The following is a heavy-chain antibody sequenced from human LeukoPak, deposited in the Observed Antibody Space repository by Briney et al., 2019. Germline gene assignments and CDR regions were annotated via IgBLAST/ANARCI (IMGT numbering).Heavy chain of an antibody. CDR2: IFSSGST. V-gene: IGHV4-4*07. CDR3: AREGSSSCYIDY. D-gene: IGHD6-13*01. CDR1: GGSISGYY. J-gene: IGHJ4*02. Sequence: PSETLSLTCTVSGGSISGYYWSWIRQPAGKGLEWIGRIFSSGSTNYNPSLKSRVTISVDKSKNQFSLKLSSVTAADTAVYYCAREGSSSCYIDYWGQGTLVTVSS.